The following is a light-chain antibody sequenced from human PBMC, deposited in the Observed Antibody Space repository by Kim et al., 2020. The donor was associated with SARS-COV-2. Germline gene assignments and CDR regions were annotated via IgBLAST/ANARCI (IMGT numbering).Light chain of an antibody. CDR1: QSVSSD. J-gene: IGKJ1*01. CDR2: DTS. V-gene: IGKV3-15*01. CDR3: QQYNNWPPT. Sequence: VSPGEGATLSCRASQSVSSDLAWYQRKPGQAPRLLIYDTSTRATGVPARFSGSGSGTEFTLTISSLQSEDFAVYFCQQYNNWPPTFGQGTKVDIK.